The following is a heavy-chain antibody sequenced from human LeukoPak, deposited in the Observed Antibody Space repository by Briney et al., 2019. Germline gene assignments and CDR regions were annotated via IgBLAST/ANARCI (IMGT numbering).Heavy chain of an antibody. V-gene: IGHV4-39*01. CDR3: ARRRYESGTSYPSYFDY. CDR1: GGSISSSSYY. J-gene: IGHJ4*02. D-gene: IGHD3-22*01. Sequence: SETLSLTCTVSGGSISSSSYYWGWIRQPPGKGLEWIGNIYYSGSTYYNLSLKSRVTISVDMSKNQFSLKLSSVTAADTAVYYCARRRYESGTSYPSYFDYWGQGTLVTVSS. CDR2: IYYSGST.